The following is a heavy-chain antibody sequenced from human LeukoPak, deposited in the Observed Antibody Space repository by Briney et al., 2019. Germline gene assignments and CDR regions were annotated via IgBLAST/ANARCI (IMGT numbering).Heavy chain of an antibody. CDR1: GYTFTDYY. V-gene: IGHV1-8*02. Sequence: ASVKVSCKASGYTFTDYYIHWVRQAPGQGLEWMGWMNPNSGNTGYAQKFQGRVTMTRNTSISTAYMELSSLRSEDTAVYFCTRGASVGPDYWGQGTLVTVSS. CDR3: TRGASVGPDY. CDR2: MNPNSGNT. D-gene: IGHD1-26*01. J-gene: IGHJ4*02.